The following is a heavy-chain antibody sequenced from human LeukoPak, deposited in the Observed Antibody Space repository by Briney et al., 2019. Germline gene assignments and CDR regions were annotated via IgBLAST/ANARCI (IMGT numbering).Heavy chain of an antibody. V-gene: IGHV3-21*01. D-gene: IGHD1-26*01. CDR2: ISSSSSYI. J-gene: IGHJ5*02. CDR3: ARDGAHSGSYPNWFDP. Sequence: GGSLRLSCAASGFTFSSYSMNWVRQAPGKGLEWVSSISSSSSYIYYADSVQGRFTISRDNAKNSLYLQMNSLRAEDTAVYYCARDGAHSGSYPNWFDPWGQGTLVTVSS. CDR1: GFTFSSYS.